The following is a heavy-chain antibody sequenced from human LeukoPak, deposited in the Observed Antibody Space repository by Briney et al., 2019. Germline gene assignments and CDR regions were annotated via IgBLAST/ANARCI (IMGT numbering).Heavy chain of an antibody. J-gene: IGHJ5*02. D-gene: IGHD4-17*01. Sequence: PGGSLRLSCAASGFTFSGSAMHWVRQASGKGLEWVGRIRSKANSYATAYAASVKGRFTISRDDSKNTAYLQMNSLRAEDTAVYYCAKVSPLDYGDYDPDWFDPWGQGTLVTVSS. V-gene: IGHV3-73*01. CDR1: GFTFSGSA. CDR3: AKVSPLDYGDYDPDWFDP. CDR2: IRSKANSYAT.